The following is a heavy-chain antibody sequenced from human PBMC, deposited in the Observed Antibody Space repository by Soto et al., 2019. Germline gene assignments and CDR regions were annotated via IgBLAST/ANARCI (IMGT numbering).Heavy chain of an antibody. CDR1: GYTLTELS. J-gene: IGHJ4*02. V-gene: IGHV1-24*01. CDR3: ATDKIGPLRKDFDY. CDR2: FDPEDGET. Sequence: ASVKVSCKVSGYTLTELSMHWVRQAPGKGLEWMGGFDPEDGETIYAQKFQGRVTMTEDTSTDTAYMELSSLRSEDTAVYYCATDKIGPLRKDFDYWGQGTLVTVSS. D-gene: IGHD4-17*01.